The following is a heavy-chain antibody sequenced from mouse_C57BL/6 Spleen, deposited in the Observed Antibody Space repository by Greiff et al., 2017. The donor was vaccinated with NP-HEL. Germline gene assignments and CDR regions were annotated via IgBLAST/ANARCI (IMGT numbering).Heavy chain of an antibody. CDR2: INPNNGGT. Sequence: EVQLQQSGPELVKPGASVKISCKASGYTFTDYYMNWVKQSHGKSLEWIGDINPNNGGTSYNQKFKGKATLTVDKSSSTAYMELRSLTSEDSAVYYCARLLRSAWFAYWGQGTLVTVSA. CDR3: ARLLRSAWFAY. CDR1: GYTFTDYY. V-gene: IGHV1-26*01. J-gene: IGHJ3*01. D-gene: IGHD3-2*02.